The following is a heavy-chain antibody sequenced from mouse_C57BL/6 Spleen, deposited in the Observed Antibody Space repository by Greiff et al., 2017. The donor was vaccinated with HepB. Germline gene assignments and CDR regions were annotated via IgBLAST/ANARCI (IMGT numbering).Heavy chain of an antibody. Sequence: EVKLQESGPELVKPGASVKISCKASGYSFTDYNMNWVKQSNGKSLEWIGVINPNYGTTSYNQKFKGKATLTVDQSSSTAYMQLNSLTSEDSAVYYCARGRGLLRAPYFDYWGQGTTLTVSS. CDR1: GYSFTDYN. V-gene: IGHV1-39*01. CDR3: ARGRGLLRAPYFDY. J-gene: IGHJ2*01. CDR2: INPNYGTT. D-gene: IGHD1-1*01.